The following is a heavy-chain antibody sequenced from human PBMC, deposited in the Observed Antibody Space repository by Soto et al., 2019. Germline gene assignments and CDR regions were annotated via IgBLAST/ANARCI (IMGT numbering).Heavy chain of an antibody. Sequence: QVQLQESGPGLMKPSETLSLTCTVSGASITGSSYWSWIRQPAVKGLEWIGRLSLSGTTNYNPSLRSRVTMSADVSKNQFSLRLTSVTAADTALYYCARGMTPPGAPAWYYFDSWGQGTLVTVSS. CDR3: ARGMTPPGAPAWYYFDS. J-gene: IGHJ4*02. V-gene: IGHV4-4*07. CDR1: GASITGSSY. D-gene: IGHD2-8*02. CDR2: LSLSGTT.